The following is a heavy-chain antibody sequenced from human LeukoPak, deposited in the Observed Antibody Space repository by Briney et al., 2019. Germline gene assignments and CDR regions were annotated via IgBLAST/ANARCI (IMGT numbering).Heavy chain of an antibody. V-gene: IGHV3-30-3*01. CDR2: ISYDGSNK. D-gene: IGHD3-3*01. CDR3: ARDRSSRVLEWLLPQYYFDY. Sequence: GGSLRLSCAASGFTFSSYAMHWVRQAPGKGLEWVAVISYDGSNKYYADSVKGRFTISRDNSKNTLYLQMNSLRAEDTAVYYYARDRSSRVLEWLLPQYYFDYWGQGTLVTVSS. CDR1: GFTFSSYA. J-gene: IGHJ4*02.